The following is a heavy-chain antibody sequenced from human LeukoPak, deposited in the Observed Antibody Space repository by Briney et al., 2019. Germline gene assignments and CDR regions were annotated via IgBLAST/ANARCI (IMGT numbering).Heavy chain of an antibody. D-gene: IGHD6-25*01. CDR3: ARDASGHDLPFDY. CDR1: GFTFSLHE. J-gene: IGHJ4*02. V-gene: IGHV3-48*03. CDR2: ISGGGETR. Sequence: GGSLRLSCAASGFTFSLHEMNWVRQAPVKGLEWVSYISGGGETRYYAGSVKGRFTISRDNGKNSLYLQMNSLRAEDTAVYYYARDASGHDLPFDYWGQGTLVTVSS.